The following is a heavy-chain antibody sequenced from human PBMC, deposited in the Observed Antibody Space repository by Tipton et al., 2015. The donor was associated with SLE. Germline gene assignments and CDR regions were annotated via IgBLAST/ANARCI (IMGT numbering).Heavy chain of an antibody. CDR2: IYTSGST. D-gene: IGHD3-10*01. V-gene: IGHV4-61*09. Sequence: LRLSCTVSGGSISSGSYYWSWIRQPAGKGLEWIGYIYTSGSTNYNPSLKSRVTISVDTSKNQFSLKLSSVTAADTAVYHCARDETMVRGVDPWGQGTLVTVSS. J-gene: IGHJ5*02. CDR1: GGSISSGSYY. CDR3: ARDETMVRGVDP.